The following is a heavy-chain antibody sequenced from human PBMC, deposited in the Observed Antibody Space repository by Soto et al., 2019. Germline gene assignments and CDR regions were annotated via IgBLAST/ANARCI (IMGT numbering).Heavy chain of an antibody. D-gene: IGHD3-22*01. J-gene: IGHJ4*02. CDR3: AAHDSGGYYAEY. V-gene: IGHV4-39*01. CDR1: GDSVTISDYY. Sequence: QLQLQESGPGLVKPSETLSLTCTVSGDSVTISDYYWGWIRQPPGKGLEWIGSIHYSGSTYYNPSLKSRVAISGDTSKKQFSLKLTSVTAAVAAVYYCAAHDSGGYYAEYWGQGTLVTVSA. CDR2: IHYSGST.